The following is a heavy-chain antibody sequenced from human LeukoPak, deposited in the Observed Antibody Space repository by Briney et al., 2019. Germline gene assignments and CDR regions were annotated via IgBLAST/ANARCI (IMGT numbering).Heavy chain of an antibody. CDR2: ISSSGSTI. D-gene: IGHD3-9*01. CDR3: ARVGTYYDILTGYYRYYYYGMDV. CDR1: GFTFSNYE. J-gene: IGHJ6*02. V-gene: IGHV3-48*03. Sequence: GGSLRLSCAASGFTFSNYEMNWVRQAPGKGLEWVSYISSSGSTIYYADSVKGRFTISRDNAKNSLYLQMNSLRAEDTAVYYCARVGTYYDILTGYYRYYYYGMDVWGQGTTVTVSS.